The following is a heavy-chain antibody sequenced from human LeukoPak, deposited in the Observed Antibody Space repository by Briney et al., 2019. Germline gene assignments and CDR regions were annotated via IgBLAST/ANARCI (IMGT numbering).Heavy chain of an antibody. D-gene: IGHD1-1*01. J-gene: IGHJ4*02. Sequence: GGSLRLSCAASGFTFSAYWMHWVRQVPGKGLVWLSRINNDGTATSFADSVKGRFTISRDNAKNTLYLQMDSLRAEDTAMYYCAREILEPGKTHEYWGQGTLVTVSS. V-gene: IGHV3-74*01. CDR1: GFTFSAYW. CDR2: INNDGTAT. CDR3: AREILEPGKTHEY.